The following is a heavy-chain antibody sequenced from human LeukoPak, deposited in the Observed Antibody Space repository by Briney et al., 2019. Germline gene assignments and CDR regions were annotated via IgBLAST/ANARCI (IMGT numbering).Heavy chain of an antibody. D-gene: IGHD5-24*01. CDR3: ASEMPTNWGDAFDI. V-gene: IGHV3-23*01. CDR1: GFTFNSFA. Sequence: GGSLRLSCAASGFTFNSFAMNWVRQAPGQGLEWVSSLGGSDGDSHYADFVKGRFTISRDNSKNTLHLQMNSLRAEDTAVYYCASEMPTNWGDAFDIWGQGTMVTVSA. J-gene: IGHJ3*02. CDR2: LGGSDGDS.